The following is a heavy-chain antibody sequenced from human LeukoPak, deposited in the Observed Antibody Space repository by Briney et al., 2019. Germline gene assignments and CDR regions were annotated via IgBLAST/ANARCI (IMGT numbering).Heavy chain of an antibody. CDR2: LSGSGAGT. Sequence: GGSLRLSCAASGFTFSDYALGWVRQAPGRGLEWVATLSGSGAGTYYSDSVQGRFTISRGNSKRTLFLQMNSLRAEDTAFYYCAKAELGVDTFFDYWGQGTLVTVSS. J-gene: IGHJ4*02. CDR3: AKAELGVDTFFDY. D-gene: IGHD3-3*01. CDR1: GFTFSDYA. V-gene: IGHV3-23*01.